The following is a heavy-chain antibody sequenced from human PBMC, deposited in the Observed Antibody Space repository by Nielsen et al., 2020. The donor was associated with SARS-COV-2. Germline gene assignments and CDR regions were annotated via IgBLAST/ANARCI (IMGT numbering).Heavy chain of an antibody. CDR1: GYTSTNYH. CDR3: VIVTAALAFDP. D-gene: IGHD3-16*02. J-gene: IGHJ5*02. Sequence: ASVKVSCKASGYTSTNYHIHWVRQAPGQSLEWMGWMHAGNGNTKYSQRFQGRVTFTSDTSATTAFMELSSLKSEDTAVYFCVIVTAALAFDPWGQGSLVTVSS. V-gene: IGHV1-3*01. CDR2: MHAGNGNT.